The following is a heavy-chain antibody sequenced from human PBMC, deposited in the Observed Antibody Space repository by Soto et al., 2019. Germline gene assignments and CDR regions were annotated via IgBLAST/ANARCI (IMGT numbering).Heavy chain of an antibody. J-gene: IGHJ3*02. CDR2: INAGNGNT. D-gene: IGHD2-15*01. CDR3: ARGDIVVVVAAILDAFDI. V-gene: IGHV1-3*01. CDR1: GYTFTSYA. Sequence: QVQLVQSGAEVKKPGASVKVSCKASGYTFTSYAMHWVRQAPGQRLEWMGWINAGNGNTKYSQKFRGRVTITRDTSASAAYMELSSLRSEDTAVYYCARGDIVVVVAAILDAFDIWGQGTMVTVSS.